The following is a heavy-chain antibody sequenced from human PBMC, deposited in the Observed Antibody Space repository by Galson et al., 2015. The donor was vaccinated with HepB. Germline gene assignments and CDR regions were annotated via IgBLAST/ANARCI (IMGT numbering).Heavy chain of an antibody. D-gene: IGHD4-17*01. V-gene: IGHV4-31*03. CDR3: ARDGDYIGSFNYGMDV. CDR2: IYYRGRT. J-gene: IGHJ6*02. Sequence: LSLTCTVSGGSIRSAGYYWNWIRQYPGKGLEWIGYIYYRGRTSYNPSLKSRVSISVDTSQNQFSLNLSSVIAADTAVYYCARDGDYIGSFNYGMDVWGRGTTVVVSS. CDR1: GGSIRSAGYY.